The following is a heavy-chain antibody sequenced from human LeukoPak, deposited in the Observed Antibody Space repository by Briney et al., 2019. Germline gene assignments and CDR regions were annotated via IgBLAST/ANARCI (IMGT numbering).Heavy chain of an antibody. J-gene: IGHJ4*02. CDR1: GFTFSSYA. V-gene: IGHV3-23*01. D-gene: IGHD6-6*01. CDR2: ISGSGTST. CDR3: AKDSTSRQDYYFDY. Sequence: GGSLRLSCAASGFTFSSYAMSWVRQAPGKGLEWVSGISGSGTSTYYADSVKGRFTSSRDNSKNTLYLQMNSLRAEDTAVYYCAKDSTSRQDYYFDYWGQGTLVTVSS.